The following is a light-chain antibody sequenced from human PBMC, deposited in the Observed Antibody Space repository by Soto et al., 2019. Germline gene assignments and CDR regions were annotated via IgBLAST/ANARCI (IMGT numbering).Light chain of an antibody. CDR3: QQRST. J-gene: IGKJ1*01. CDR1: QSVNSK. CDR2: DAS. Sequence: TPSPATLSVSPGERVVLSCRASQSVNSKVAWYQQKPGQAPRLLIYDASNRATGIPARFSGSGSGTDFTLTISSLEPEDFAVYYCQQRSTFGQGTKVDIK. V-gene: IGKV3-11*01.